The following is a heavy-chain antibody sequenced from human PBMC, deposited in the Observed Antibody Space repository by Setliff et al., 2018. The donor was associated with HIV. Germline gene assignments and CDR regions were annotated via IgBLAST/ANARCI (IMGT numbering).Heavy chain of an antibody. D-gene: IGHD6-19*01. V-gene: IGHV1-69*05. J-gene: IGHJ4*02. CDR2: VTPMVGTP. Sequence: VKVSCKASGGSFNNNAVTWVRQTPRQGLEWVGGVTPMVGTPQYAQKFQGRVTITTDESTSTAFMELGSLKFDDTAVYYCARVVPTYRSGWQTSMFDSWGQGTLVTVS. CDR1: GGSFNNNA. CDR3: ARVVPTYRSGWQTSMFDS.